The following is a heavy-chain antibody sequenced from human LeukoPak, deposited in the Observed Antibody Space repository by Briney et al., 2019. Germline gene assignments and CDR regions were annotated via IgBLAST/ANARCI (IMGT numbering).Heavy chain of an antibody. CDR3: ARDREGSRDAFDI. J-gene: IGHJ3*02. CDR2: IKQDGSAR. Sequence: PGGSLRLSCAASGFTFSRYWMSWVRQAPGKGLELVANIKQDGSARFYGDSVKGRFTVSRDNAKNSLHIQMNSLRAEDTAVYYCARDREGSRDAFDIWGQGTMVTVSS. D-gene: IGHD1-26*01. V-gene: IGHV3-7*01. CDR1: GFTFSRYW.